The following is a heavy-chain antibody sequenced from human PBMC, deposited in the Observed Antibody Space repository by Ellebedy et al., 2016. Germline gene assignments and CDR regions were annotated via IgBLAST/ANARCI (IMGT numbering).Heavy chain of an antibody. CDR1: GFTFDDYT. V-gene: IGHV3-43*01. D-gene: IGHD6-19*01. Sequence: GGSLRLSCAASGFTFDDYTMHWVRQAPGKGLEWVSLISWDGGSTYYADSVKGRFTISRDNSKNSLYLQMNSLRTEDTALYYCAKDTEWGSSGWGSNYYGMDVWGQGTTVTVSS. CDR2: ISWDGGST. CDR3: AKDTEWGSSGWGSNYYGMDV. J-gene: IGHJ6*02.